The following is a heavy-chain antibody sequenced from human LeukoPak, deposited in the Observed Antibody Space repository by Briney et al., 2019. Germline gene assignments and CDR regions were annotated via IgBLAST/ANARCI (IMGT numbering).Heavy chain of an antibody. CDR2: INPNSGDT. V-gene: IGHV1-2*02. D-gene: IGHD3-16*01. CDR3: ARGGYVIVRDWFDP. J-gene: IGHJ5*02. CDR1: GYTLTGYY. Sequence: ASVKVSCKASGYTLTGYYMHWVRQAPGQGLEWMGCINPNSGDTKYARKFQGRVTLTRDTSMNTAYMDLSRLRSDDTAIYYCARGGYVIVRDWFDPWGQGTLVTVSS.